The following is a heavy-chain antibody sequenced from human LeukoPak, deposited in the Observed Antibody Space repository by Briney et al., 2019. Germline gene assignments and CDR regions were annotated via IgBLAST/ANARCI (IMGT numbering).Heavy chain of an antibody. D-gene: IGHD3-10*01. CDR3: TRRAPTSYGHYLDS. J-gene: IGHJ4*02. V-gene: IGHV4-4*09. CDR1: GDSISSYY. Sequence: SETLSLTCTVSGDSISSYYWSWIHQTPGKGLEWIGYIHTNGRTNYSPSLKSRVTMSVDSSKNQLSLMLSSVTAADTAVYYCTRRAPTSYGHYLDSWGQGTLVTVSS. CDR2: IHTNGRT.